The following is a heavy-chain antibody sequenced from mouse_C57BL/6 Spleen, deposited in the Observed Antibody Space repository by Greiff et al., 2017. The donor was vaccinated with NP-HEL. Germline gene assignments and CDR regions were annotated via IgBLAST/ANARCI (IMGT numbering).Heavy chain of an antibody. Sequence: EVKLVESGGDLVKPGGSLKLSCAASGFTFSSYGMSWVRQTPDKRLEWVATISSGGSYTYYPDSVKGRFTISRDNAKNTLYLQMSSLKSEDTAMYYCARQNYGNPGNAMDYWGQGTSVTVSS. V-gene: IGHV5-6*01. CDR2: ISSGGSYT. D-gene: IGHD2-1*01. CDR1: GFTFSSYG. CDR3: ARQNYGNPGNAMDY. J-gene: IGHJ4*01.